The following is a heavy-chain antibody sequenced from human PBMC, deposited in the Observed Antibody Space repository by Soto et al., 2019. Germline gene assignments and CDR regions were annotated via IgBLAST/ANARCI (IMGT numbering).Heavy chain of an antibody. CDR2: ITNSGVST. CDR1: GFTFNTYS. Sequence: EVQLLDSGGGLVQPGGSLRLSCAASGFTFNTYSMTWVRQAPGKGLEWVSTITNSGVSTYYADSVKGRFTISRDNSKNMLDLQMNSLRAEDTAVYYRVGNFHYDTFDLWGQGTMVTVSS. CDR3: VGNFHYDTFDL. V-gene: IGHV3-23*01. J-gene: IGHJ3*01.